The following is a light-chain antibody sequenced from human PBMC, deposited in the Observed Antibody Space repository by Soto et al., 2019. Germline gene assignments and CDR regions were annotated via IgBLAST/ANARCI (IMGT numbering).Light chain of an antibody. CDR2: GAS. J-gene: IGKJ1*01. V-gene: IGKV3-15*01. CDR3: QQYNNWPQT. CDR1: QSISSN. Sequence: EILMTQSPATLSVSPGARAPLSCRASQSISSNLAWYQQKPGQAPRLLIYGASTRATGIPARFSGTGSGTEFTLTITRLEPEDSAVYYCQQYNNWPQTFGQGTKVDI.